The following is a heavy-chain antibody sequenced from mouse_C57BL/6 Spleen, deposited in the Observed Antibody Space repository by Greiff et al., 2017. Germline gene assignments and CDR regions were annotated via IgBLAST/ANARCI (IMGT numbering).Heavy chain of an antibody. CDR1: GYSITSGYY. V-gene: IGHV3-6*01. CDR3: AREGGYLDY. CDR2: ISYDGSN. Sequence: EVKLMESGPGLVKPSQSLSLTCSVTGYSITSGYYWNWIRQFPGNKLEWMGYISYDGSNNYNPSLKNRISIPRDTSKNQFFLKLNSVTTEDTATYYCAREGGYLDYWGQGTTLTVSS. J-gene: IGHJ2*01.